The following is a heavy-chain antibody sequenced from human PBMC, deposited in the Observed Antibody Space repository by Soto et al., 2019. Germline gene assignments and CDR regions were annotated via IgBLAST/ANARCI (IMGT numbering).Heavy chain of an antibody. V-gene: IGHV1-18*01. D-gene: IGHD2-2*01. CDR2: ISLYSDGT. CDR1: GYTFSNYG. J-gene: IGHJ5*02. Sequence: ASVKVSCKTSGYTFSNYGITWVRQAPGQPLEWLGWISLYSDGTNYAQKSQGRVSMTTDTSTTTAYMELRSLRSDDTAVYYCARVVPGAEAWFGPWGQGTLVTVSS. CDR3: ARVVPGAEAWFGP.